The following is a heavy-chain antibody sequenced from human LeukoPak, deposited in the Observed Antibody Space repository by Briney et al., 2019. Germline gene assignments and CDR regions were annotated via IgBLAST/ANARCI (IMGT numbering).Heavy chain of an antibody. J-gene: IGHJ5*02. CDR3: TKDPNGDYVGAFDP. V-gene: IGHV3-23*01. Sequence: GGSLRLSCAASGFTFSSFAMTWVRQAPGKGLEWVSSITGTHYTTYNTDSVKGRFTISRDNSKNTLYLQMNSLRADDTAVYYCTKDPNGDYVGAFDPWGQGTLVTVSS. CDR1: GFTFSSFA. D-gene: IGHD4-17*01. CDR2: ITGTHYTT.